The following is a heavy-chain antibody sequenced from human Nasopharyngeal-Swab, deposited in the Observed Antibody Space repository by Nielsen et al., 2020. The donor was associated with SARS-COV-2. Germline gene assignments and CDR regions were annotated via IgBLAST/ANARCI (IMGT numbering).Heavy chain of an antibody. J-gene: IGHJ4*02. D-gene: IGHD3-3*01. CDR2: ISVYNADT. V-gene: IGHV1-18*01. CDR3: ARDIEEWLVVPSLSFDY. Sequence: ASVKVSCKASGYSFRSYGINWVRQAPGQGLEWMGWISVYNADTNYAQKLQGRVSMTTDTSTSTAYMELRSLRSDDTAVYYCARDIEEWLVVPSLSFDYWAQGTQATVSS. CDR1: GYSFRSYG.